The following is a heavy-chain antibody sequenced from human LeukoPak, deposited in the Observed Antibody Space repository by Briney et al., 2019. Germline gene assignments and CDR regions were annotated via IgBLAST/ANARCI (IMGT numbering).Heavy chain of an antibody. CDR3: ARRTVTTLIDY. CDR2: IYYSGST. Sequence: SSETLSLTCTVSGGSISSYYWGWIRQPPGKGLEWIGYIYYSGSTNYNPSLKSRVTISVDTSKNQFSLKLSSVTAADTAVYYCARRTVTTLIDYWGQGTLVTVSS. CDR1: GGSISSYY. D-gene: IGHD4-17*01. J-gene: IGHJ4*02. V-gene: IGHV4-59*08.